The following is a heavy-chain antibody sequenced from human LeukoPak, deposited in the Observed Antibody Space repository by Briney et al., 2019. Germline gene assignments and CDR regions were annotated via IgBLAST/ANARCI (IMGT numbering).Heavy chain of an antibody. Sequence: KPSETLSLTCTVSGGSISIYYWSWIRQPPGKGLEWIGYIYDSGSTNYNPSLKSRVTISVDTSKNQFSLKLSSVTAADTAVYYCASGSGWSRDYWGQGTLVTVSS. CDR3: ASGSGWSRDY. V-gene: IGHV4-59*01. CDR1: GGSISIYY. J-gene: IGHJ4*02. D-gene: IGHD6-19*01. CDR2: IYDSGST.